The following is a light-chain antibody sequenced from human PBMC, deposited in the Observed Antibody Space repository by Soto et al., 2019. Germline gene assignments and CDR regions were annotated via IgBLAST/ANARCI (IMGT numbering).Light chain of an antibody. J-gene: IGKJ1*01. CDR2: DAS. CDR3: QQYNTYRT. Sequence: DIQMTQSPSMLSASIGDRVTITCRASQSVNTWLAWYQQKPGKAPTLLIYDASTLESGVPSRFSGSGSGTEFTLTISSLQPDDFGTYYCQQYNTYRTFGQGTKVEI. V-gene: IGKV1-5*01. CDR1: QSVNTW.